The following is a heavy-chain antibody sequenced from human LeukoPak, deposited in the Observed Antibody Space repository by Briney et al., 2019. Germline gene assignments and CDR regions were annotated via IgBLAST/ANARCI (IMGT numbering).Heavy chain of an antibody. D-gene: IGHD1-26*01. CDR2: IKSDGSST. CDR3: VRLSWELGDGGVT. Sequence: GGSLRLSCAASGFTFSSYWMHWVRQAPGKGLVWISRIKSDGSSTSYADSVKGRFTISRDNAKNTLYLQMNSLRAEVTALYYCVRLSWELGDGGVTWGQGTLVTVSS. V-gene: IGHV3-74*01. J-gene: IGHJ5*02. CDR1: GFTFSSYW.